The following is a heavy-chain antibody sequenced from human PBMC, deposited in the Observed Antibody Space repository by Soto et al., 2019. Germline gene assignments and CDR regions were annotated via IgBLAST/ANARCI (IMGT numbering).Heavy chain of an antibody. CDR1: GASLSRYY. CDR3: VRDGTKNLRDRFEP. D-gene: IGHD1-26*01. J-gene: IGHJ5*02. V-gene: IGHV4-4*07. Sequence: PSEILSLTCTVSGASLSRYYWSWIRQPPGKGLEWIGRIYATGDTDYNPSLKSRISMSVDMSKKQFSLTLRSVTAADTAIYYCVRDGTKNLRDRFEPWGRGILVTVSS. CDR2: IYATGDT.